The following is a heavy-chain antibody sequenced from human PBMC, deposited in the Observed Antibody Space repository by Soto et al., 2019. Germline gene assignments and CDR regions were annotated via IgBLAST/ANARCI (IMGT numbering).Heavy chain of an antibody. CDR1: GCTFTSYY. D-gene: IGHD3-10*01. CDR3: ARTYYYGSGSYRVDAFSFDP. Sequence: GASVKVSCKASGCTFTSYYIHWVRQAPGQGLEWMGIINPSGGSTSYAQKFQGRVTMTRDTSTSTVYMELSSLRSEDTAVYYCARTYYYGSGSYRVDAFSFDPWGQGTLVTVSS. V-gene: IGHV1-46*03. J-gene: IGHJ5*02. CDR2: INPSGGST.